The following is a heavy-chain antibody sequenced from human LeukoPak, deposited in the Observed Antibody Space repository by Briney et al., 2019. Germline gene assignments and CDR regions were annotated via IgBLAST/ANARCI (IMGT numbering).Heavy chain of an antibody. CDR3: AKDHGGIAI. J-gene: IGHJ3*02. D-gene: IGHD6-13*01. CDR2: ISSSSSYI. CDR1: GFTFSNYS. Sequence: GGSLRLSCAASGFTFSNYSMNWVRQAPGKGLEWVSSISSSSSYIYCADSVKGRFTISRDNSKNTLYLQMNSLRAEDTAVYYCAKDHGGIAIWGQGTMVTVSS. V-gene: IGHV3-21*01.